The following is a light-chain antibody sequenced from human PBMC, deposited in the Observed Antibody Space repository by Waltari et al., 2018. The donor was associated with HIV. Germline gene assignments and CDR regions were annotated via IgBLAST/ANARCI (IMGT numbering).Light chain of an antibody. CDR1: QDIKHY. J-gene: IGKJ2*01. CDR3: QQYDDLEYT. CDR2: DAS. V-gene: IGKV1-33*01. Sequence: DIQMTQSPFSLSAPVGDRVTITCQASQDIKHYLNWYQQKPGKAPKLLIFDASNLETGVPSRFRGSGSGTHFSLTISSLRPEDNATYYCQQYDDLEYTFGQGTKLEMK.